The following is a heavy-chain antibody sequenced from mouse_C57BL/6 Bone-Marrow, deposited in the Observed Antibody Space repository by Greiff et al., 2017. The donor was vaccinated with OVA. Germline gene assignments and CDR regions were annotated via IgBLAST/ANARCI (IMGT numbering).Heavy chain of an antibody. J-gene: IGHJ3*01. CDR3: ARDDGTTGWFAY. CDR2: SRNKANDYTT. D-gene: IGHD1-1*01. CDR1: GFTFSDFY. V-gene: IGHV7-1*01. Sequence: EVKLVESGGGLVQSGRSLRLSCATSGFTFSDFYMEWVRQAPGKGLEWIAASRNKANDYTTEYSASVKGRFIVSRDTSQSILYLQMNALRAEDTAIYYCARDDGTTGWFAYWGQGTLVTVSA.